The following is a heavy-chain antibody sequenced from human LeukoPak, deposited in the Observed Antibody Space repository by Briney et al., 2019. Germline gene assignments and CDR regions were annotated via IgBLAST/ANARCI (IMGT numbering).Heavy chain of an antibody. CDR1: GFTFSGYA. D-gene: IGHD1-26*01. CDR2: ISGSGGRT. J-gene: IGHJ3*02. CDR3: AKSRWETYAVRAFDI. V-gene: IGHV3-23*01. Sequence: GGSLRLSCAASGFTFSGYAMSWVRQTPGKGLEWVSAISGSGGRTYYADSVKGRFTISRDNSKNALYLQMNSLRAEDTAIYYCAKSRWETYAVRAFDIWGQGTMVTVSS.